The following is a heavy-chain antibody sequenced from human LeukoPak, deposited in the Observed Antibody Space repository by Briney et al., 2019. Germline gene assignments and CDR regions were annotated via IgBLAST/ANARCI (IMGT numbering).Heavy chain of an antibody. CDR3: ARGGRVFVVVSATDYYYYGMDV. D-gene: IGHD2-2*01. J-gene: IGHJ6*02. CDR1: GYTFPGYY. CDR2: INPNSGGT. Sequence: ASVKVSCKASGYTFPGYYMYRMRQAPGQGLEWMGWINPNSGGTNYAQKFQGRVTMTRDTSISTAYMELSRLRSDDTAVYYCARGGRVFVVVSATDYYYYGMDVWGQGTTVTVSS. V-gene: IGHV1-2*02.